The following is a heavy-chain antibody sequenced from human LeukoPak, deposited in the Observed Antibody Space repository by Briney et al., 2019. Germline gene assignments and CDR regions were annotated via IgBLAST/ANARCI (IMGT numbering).Heavy chain of an antibody. J-gene: IGHJ6*03. CDR2: IKQGGSEI. Sequence: GGSLRLSCVGSGFTFSRYWMSWVRQAPGKGLEYVALIKQGGSEIYHMDSVKGRFTISRDDAKNSLYLQMNSLRVEDTAVYYCARSSGAAAGTGRLIYYMDVWGKGTTVTVSS. V-gene: IGHV3-7*01. CDR3: ARSSGAAAGTGRLIYYMDV. D-gene: IGHD6-13*01. CDR1: GFTFSRYW.